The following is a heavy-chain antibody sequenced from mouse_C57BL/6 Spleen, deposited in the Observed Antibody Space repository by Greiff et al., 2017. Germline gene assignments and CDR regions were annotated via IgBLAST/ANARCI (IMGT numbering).Heavy chain of an antibody. D-gene: IGHD1-1*01. J-gene: IGHJ3*01. CDR3: ASYGSGAAY. V-gene: IGHV3-6*01. CDR1: GYSITSGYY. Sequence: EVKLVESGPGLVKPSQSLSLTCSVTGYSITSGYYWNWIRQFPGNKLEWMGYISYDGSNNYNPSLKNRISITRDTSKNQFFLKLNSVTTEDTATYYCASYGSGAAYWGQGTLVTVSA. CDR2: ISYDGSN.